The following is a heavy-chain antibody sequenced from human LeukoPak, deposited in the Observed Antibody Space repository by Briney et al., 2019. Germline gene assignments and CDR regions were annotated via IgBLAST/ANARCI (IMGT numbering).Heavy chain of an antibody. CDR3: ARMSDGFVYYFDY. CDR1: GYTFTGYY. V-gene: IGHV1-2*02. Sequence: ASVKVSCKASGYTFTGYYMHWVRQAPGQGLEWMGWINPNSGGTNYAQKFQGRVTMTRDTSISTAYMELSSLRSEDTAVYYCARMSDGFVYYFDYWGQGTLVTVSS. D-gene: IGHD3-10*01. J-gene: IGHJ4*02. CDR2: INPNSGGT.